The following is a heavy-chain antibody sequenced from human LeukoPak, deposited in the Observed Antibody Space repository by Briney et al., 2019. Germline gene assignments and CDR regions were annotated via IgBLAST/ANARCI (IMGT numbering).Heavy chain of an antibody. CDR1: GFTFSSYG. J-gene: IGHJ4*02. CDR3: ARDRGYSYAYEDY. CDR2: IRYDGSNK. V-gene: IGHV3-30*02. D-gene: IGHD5-18*01. Sequence: GGSLRLSCAASGFTFSSYGMHWVRQAPGKGLEWVAFIRYDGSNKYYAGSVKGRFTISRDNSKNTLYLQMNSLRAEDTAVYYCARDRGYSYAYEDYWGQGTLVTVSS.